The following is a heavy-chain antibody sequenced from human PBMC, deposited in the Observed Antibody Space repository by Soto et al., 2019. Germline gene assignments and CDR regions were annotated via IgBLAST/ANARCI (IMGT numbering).Heavy chain of an antibody. Sequence: GGSLRLSCAASGFTFSNAWMNWVRQAPGKGLEWVGRIKSKTDGGTTDYAAPVKGRFTISRDDSKNTLYLQMNSLKTEDTAVYYCTTAIYCSSTSCPYAFDIWGQGTMVTVSS. D-gene: IGHD2-2*01. CDR2: IKSKTDGGTT. CDR1: GFTFSNAW. J-gene: IGHJ3*02. CDR3: TTAIYCSSTSCPYAFDI. V-gene: IGHV3-15*01.